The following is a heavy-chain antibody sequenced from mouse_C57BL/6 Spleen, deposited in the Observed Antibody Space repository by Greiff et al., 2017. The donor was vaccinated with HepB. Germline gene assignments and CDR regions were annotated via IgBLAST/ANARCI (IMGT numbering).Heavy chain of an antibody. CDR3: ASKGGYFDY. J-gene: IGHJ2*01. CDR1: GYAFSSDW. Sequence: VQLQQSGAELVKPGASVKISCKASGYAFSSDWMNWVKQRPGKGLEWIGQIYPGDGDTNYNGKFKGKATLTADKSSSTAYMQLSSLTSEDSAVYFCASKGGYFDYWGQGTTLTVSS. V-gene: IGHV1-80*01. CDR2: IYPGDGDT.